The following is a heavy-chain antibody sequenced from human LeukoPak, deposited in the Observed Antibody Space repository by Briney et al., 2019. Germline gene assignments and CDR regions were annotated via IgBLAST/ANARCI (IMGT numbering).Heavy chain of an antibody. Sequence: GGSLRLSCAASGFTFSSYSMNWVRQAPGKGLEWVSSISSSSSYIYYADSVKGRFTISRDNAKNSLYLQMNSLRAEDTAVYYCASDRVGGCSGGSCPPGVWGQGTTVTVSS. CDR3: ASDRVGGCSGGSCPPGV. D-gene: IGHD2-15*01. CDR1: GFTFSSYS. CDR2: ISSSSSYI. J-gene: IGHJ6*02. V-gene: IGHV3-21*01.